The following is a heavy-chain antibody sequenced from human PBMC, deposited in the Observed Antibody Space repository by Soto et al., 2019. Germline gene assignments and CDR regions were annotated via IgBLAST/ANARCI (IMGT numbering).Heavy chain of an antibody. Sequence: SETLSLTCAVSGGSISSGDYSWNWIRQPPGKGLEWIGYIYYGGNTYYNPSLQSRVTMSVDRSRNQFSLKLNSVTAADTGVYHCQRLGGDGFPPVDYWGRGTLVTVSS. CDR1: GGSISSGDYS. D-gene: IGHD2-21*01. CDR3: QRLGGDGFPPVDY. CDR2: IYYGGNT. V-gene: IGHV4-30-2*01. J-gene: IGHJ4*02.